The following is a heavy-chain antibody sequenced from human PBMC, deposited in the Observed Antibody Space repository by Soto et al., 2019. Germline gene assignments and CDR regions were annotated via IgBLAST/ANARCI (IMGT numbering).Heavy chain of an antibody. CDR3: ATXDYXDYFGGNDXXDI. J-gene: IGHJ3*02. V-gene: IGHV1-18*01. CDR1: GYTFTSYG. Sequence: QVXLVQSGAEVXXXGXSVKVSCKASGYTFTSYGISWVRQAPGQGLEWMGWISAYNGNTNYAQKLQGXXXXTTDTXXXXXXXXXXXXXXXXXXXXXXATXDYXDYFGGNDXXDIWGQGTMVTVSS. CDR2: ISAYNGNT. D-gene: IGHD4-17*01.